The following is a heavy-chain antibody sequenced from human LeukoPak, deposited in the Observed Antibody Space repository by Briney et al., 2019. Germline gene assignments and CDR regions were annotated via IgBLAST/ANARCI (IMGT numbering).Heavy chain of an antibody. V-gene: IGHV4-4*02. CDR3: AKSNGYGLVDI. Sequence: PGGSLRLSCAASGFTFSNAWMSWVRQPPGKGLEWIGNIFYSGSTYYSPSLRSRVTISLDTSRNQFSLKLNSVTAADTAVYYCAKSNGYGLVDIWGQGTMVTVSS. J-gene: IGHJ3*02. CDR2: IFYSGST. D-gene: IGHD3-10*01. CDR1: GFTFSNAW.